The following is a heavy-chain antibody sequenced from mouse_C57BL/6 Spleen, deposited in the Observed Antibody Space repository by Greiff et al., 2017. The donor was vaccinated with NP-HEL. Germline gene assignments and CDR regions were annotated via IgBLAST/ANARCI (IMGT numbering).Heavy chain of an antibody. CDR3: ARCDYYGNSRWFAY. V-gene: IGHV1-50*01. J-gene: IGHJ3*01. CDR2: IDPSDSYT. Sequence: VQLQQPGAELVKPGASVKLSCKASGYTFTSYWMQWVKQRPGQGLEWIGEIDPSDSYTNYNQKFKGKATLTVDTSSSTAYMQLSSLTSEDSAVYYCARCDYYGNSRWFAYWGQGTLVTVSA. D-gene: IGHD2-1*01. CDR1: GYTFTSYW.